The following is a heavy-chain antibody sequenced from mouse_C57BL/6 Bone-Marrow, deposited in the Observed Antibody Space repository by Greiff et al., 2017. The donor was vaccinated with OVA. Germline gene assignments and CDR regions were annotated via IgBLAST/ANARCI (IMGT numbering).Heavy chain of an antibody. CDR2: INPNNGGT. Sequence: EVQLQQSGPELVKPGASVKISCKASGYTFTDYYMNWVKQSHGKSLEWIGDINPNNGGTSYNQKFKGKATLTVDKSSSTAYMELRSLTSEDSAVYYCARRGDYYGSSYWFAYWGQGTLVTVSA. J-gene: IGHJ3*01. D-gene: IGHD1-1*01. CDR3: ARRGDYYGSSYWFAY. CDR1: GYTFTDYY. V-gene: IGHV1-26*01.